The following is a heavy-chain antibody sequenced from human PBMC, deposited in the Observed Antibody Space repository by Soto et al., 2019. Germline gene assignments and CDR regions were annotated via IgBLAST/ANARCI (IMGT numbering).Heavy chain of an antibody. CDR2: ISWNSGSI. CDR1: GFTFEDYA. D-gene: IGHD6-19*01. J-gene: IGHJ4*02. CDR3: AKGAYSSGVVDY. Sequence: PGGSLILSCAASGFTFEDYAMHWVRQAPGKGLEWVSGISWNSGSIGYADSVKGRFTISRDNAKNSLYLQMNSLRAEDTALYYCAKGAYSSGVVDYWGQGTLVTVSS. V-gene: IGHV3-9*01.